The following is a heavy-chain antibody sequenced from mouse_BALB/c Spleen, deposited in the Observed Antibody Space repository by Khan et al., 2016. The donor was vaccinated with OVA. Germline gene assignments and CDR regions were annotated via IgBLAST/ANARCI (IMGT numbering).Heavy chain of an antibody. Sequence: QVQLKQSGAELVKPGASVKLSCKASGYTFTSYYMYWVKQRPGQGLEWIGGIFPSNVDTFFNEKFKSKATLTVDRSSSTAYMQLSSLTSEDSAVSYCTRTGYGNPFAYWGQGTLVTVSA. CDR1: GYTFTSYY. J-gene: IGHJ3*01. CDR3: TRTGYGNPFAY. D-gene: IGHD2-1*01. V-gene: IGHV1S81*02. CDR2: IFPSNVDT.